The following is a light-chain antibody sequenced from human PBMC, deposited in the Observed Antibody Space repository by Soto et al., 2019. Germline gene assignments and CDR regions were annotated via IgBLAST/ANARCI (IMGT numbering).Light chain of an antibody. CDR2: EVN. V-gene: IGLV2-8*01. CDR3: SSYGGTNNLV. J-gene: IGLJ2*01. CDR1: SSDVGGYKY. Sequence: QSALTQPPSASGSPGQSVTISCTGTSSDVGGYKYVSWYQQHPGKAPKLMIYEVNKRPSGVPDRFSGSKSGNTASLTVSGLQAEDEADYYCSSYGGTNNLVFGGGTKLTVL.